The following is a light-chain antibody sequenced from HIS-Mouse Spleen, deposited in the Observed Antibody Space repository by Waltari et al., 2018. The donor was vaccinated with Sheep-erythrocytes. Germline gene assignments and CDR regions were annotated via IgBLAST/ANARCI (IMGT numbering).Light chain of an antibody. CDR2: DAT. CDR3: CSYAGSYNHV. V-gene: IGLV2-11*01. Sequence: HSARTQPRSVSGSPGRSVPISVTETRRVVGGINYASWYQQHPGKAPKHRIKDATKRPSGVPDRFSGSKSGNAASLTISGLQAEDEADYYCCSYAGSYNHVFATGTKVTVL. J-gene: IGLJ1*01. CDR1: RRVVGGINY.